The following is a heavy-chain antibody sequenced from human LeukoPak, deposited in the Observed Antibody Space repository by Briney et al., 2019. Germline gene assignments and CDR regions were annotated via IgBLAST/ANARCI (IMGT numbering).Heavy chain of an antibody. V-gene: IGHV3-23*01. D-gene: IGHD2-15*01. CDR3: AMEDIVVVVAALPSRFDP. CDR1: VFPFSSYA. Sequence: GGSLRLSCAASVFPFSSYAMSWVPKAPGKGREWVSAISVNGGSTYYAASVTGRFTIPRDNSKNTPYMKMNSLRAEDTAVYYCAMEDIVVVVAALPSRFDPWGQGTLVTVSS. J-gene: IGHJ5*02. CDR2: ISVNGGST.